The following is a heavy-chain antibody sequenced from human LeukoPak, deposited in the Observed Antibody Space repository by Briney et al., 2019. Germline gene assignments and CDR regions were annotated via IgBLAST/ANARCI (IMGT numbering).Heavy chain of an antibody. CDR2: INPNSGGT. J-gene: IGHJ4*02. CDR1: GYTFTGYY. CDR3: VIVVVPAAMSPPDY. D-gene: IGHD2-2*01. Sequence: ASVKVSCKASGYTFTGYYMHWVRQAPGQGLEWMGWINPNSGGTNYAQKFQGRVTMTRDTSISTAYMELSRLRSDDTAVYYCVIVVVPAAMSPPDYWGQGTLVTVSS. V-gene: IGHV1-2*02.